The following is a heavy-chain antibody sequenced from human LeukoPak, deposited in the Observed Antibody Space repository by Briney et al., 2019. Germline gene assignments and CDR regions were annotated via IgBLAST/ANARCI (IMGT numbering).Heavy chain of an antibody. D-gene: IGHD6-13*01. Sequence: GGSLRLSCAASGFIVSTNYMSWVRQAPGKGLEWVSAISGSGGSTYYADSVKGRFTISRDNSKNTLYLQMNSLRAEDTAVYYCAKDQEQQLATYYFDYWGQGTLVTVSS. CDR3: AKDQEQQLATYYFDY. V-gene: IGHV3-23*01. CDR2: ISGSGGST. J-gene: IGHJ4*02. CDR1: GFIVSTNY.